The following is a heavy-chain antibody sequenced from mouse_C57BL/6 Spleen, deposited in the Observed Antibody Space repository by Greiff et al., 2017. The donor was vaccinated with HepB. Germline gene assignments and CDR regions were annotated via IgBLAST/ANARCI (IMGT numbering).Heavy chain of an antibody. J-gene: IGHJ4*01. Sequence: VQLQQSGAELVKPGASVKISCKASGYAFSSYWMNWVKQRPGKGLEWIGQIYPGDGDTNYNGKFKGKATLTADKSSSTAYMQRSSLTSEDSAVYFWASWLYGNYSNAMDYWGQGTSVTVSS. CDR2: IYPGDGDT. V-gene: IGHV1-80*01. D-gene: IGHD2-10*02. CDR1: GYAFSSYW. CDR3: ASWLYGNYSNAMDY.